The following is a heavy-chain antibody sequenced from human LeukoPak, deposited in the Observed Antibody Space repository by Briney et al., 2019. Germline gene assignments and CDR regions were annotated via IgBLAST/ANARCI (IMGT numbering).Heavy chain of an antibody. J-gene: IGHJ3*02. CDR2: IYYSGST. CDR3: ATHLRHKVARYFDWLLFHAFDI. D-gene: IGHD3-9*01. Sequence: PSETLSLTCTVSGGSISSSSYYWGWIRQPPGKGLEWIGSIYYSGSTYYNPSLKSRVTISVDTSKNQFSLKLSSVTAADTAVYYCATHLRHKVARYFDWLLFHAFDIWGQGTMVTVSS. CDR1: GGSISSSSYY. V-gene: IGHV4-39*01.